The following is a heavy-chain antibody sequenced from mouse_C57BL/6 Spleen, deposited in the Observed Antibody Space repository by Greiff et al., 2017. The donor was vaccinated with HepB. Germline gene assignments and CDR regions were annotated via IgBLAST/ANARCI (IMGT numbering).Heavy chain of an antibody. V-gene: IGHV1-26*01. D-gene: IGHD1-1*01. CDR2: INPNNGGT. CDR1: GYTFTDYY. CDR3: AGACLSYTGLAY. J-gene: IGHJ3*01. Sequence: EVQLQQSGPELVKPGASVKISCKASGYTFTDYYMNWVKQSHGKSLEWIGVINPNNGGTSYNQKFKGKATLTVDKSSSTAYMELRSQTSGDSAVFNCAGACLSYTGLAYWGQGTLVTVSA.